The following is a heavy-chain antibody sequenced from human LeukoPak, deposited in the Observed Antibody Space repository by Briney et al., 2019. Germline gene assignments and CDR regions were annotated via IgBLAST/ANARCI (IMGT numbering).Heavy chain of an antibody. D-gene: IGHD4-23*01. CDR2: IIPILGIA. J-gene: IGHJ4*02. CDR3: ARDRLRWSNENQGVYFDY. V-gene: IGHV1-69*04. Sequence: SVKDSCKASGGTFSSYAISWVRQAPGQGLEWMGRIIPILGIANYAQKFQGRVTITADKSTSTAYMELSSLRSEDTAVYYCARDRLRWSNENQGVYFDYWGQGTLVTVSS. CDR1: GGTFSSYA.